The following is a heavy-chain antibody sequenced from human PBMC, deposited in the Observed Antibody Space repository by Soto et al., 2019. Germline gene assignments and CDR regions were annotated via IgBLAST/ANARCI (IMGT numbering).Heavy chain of an antibody. Sequence: ASVNASCKASGYTFSSHIIHSLLQAPGQVLEWMGWITPFNGDTSYAQKFQGRVTMTTDTSTSTVFMELRSLRFDDTAVYYCARVRVVVGATIDSWGQGTLVTVSS. CDR1: GYTFSSHI. CDR3: ARVRVVVGATIDS. V-gene: IGHV1-18*04. J-gene: IGHJ4*02. D-gene: IGHD2-15*01. CDR2: ITPFNGDT.